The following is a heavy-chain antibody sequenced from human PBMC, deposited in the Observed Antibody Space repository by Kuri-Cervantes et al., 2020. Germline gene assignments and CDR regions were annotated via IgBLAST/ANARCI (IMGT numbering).Heavy chain of an antibody. CDR3: ARSYDSSGLALDY. J-gene: IGHJ4*02. Sequence: ASVKVSCKASGGTFSSYAISWVRQAPGQGLEWMGWINPSSGGTNYAQKFQGRVTMTRDTSISTAYMELSRLRSDDTAVYYCARSYDSSGLALDYWGQGTLVTVSS. CDR1: GGTFSSYA. D-gene: IGHD3-22*01. CDR2: INPSSGGT. V-gene: IGHV1-2*02.